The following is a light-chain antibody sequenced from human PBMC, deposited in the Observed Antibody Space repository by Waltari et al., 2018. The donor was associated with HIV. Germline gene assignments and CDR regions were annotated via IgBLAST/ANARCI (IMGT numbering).Light chain of an antibody. CDR3: QQRSNWPPLT. CDR1: QSVSSY. Sequence: EIMLTQSPATLSLSPGERAPLSCRASQSVSSYLTWYQQKPGQAPRLRIYDASNRATGIPARFSGSGSGTDVTLTINSLEPEDFAVYYCQQRSNWPPLTFGGGTKVEIK. V-gene: IGKV3-11*01. CDR2: DAS. J-gene: IGKJ4*02.